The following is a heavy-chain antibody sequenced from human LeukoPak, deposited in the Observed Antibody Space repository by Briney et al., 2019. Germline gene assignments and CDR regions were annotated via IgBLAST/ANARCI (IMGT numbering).Heavy chain of an antibody. CDR3: TISHCGGDCYSSWWVPLYGYYYYMDV. D-gene: IGHD2-21*02. J-gene: IGHJ6*03. CDR2: INHSGGP. V-gene: IGHV4-34*01. Sequence: SETLSLTCAAYGGSFRGFYWSWLRQSPGKGLEWIGEINHSGGPTYNPSLKSRLTISVDMSKNQFSLKVTSLTAADTAVYYCTISHCGGDCYSSWWVPLYGYYYYMDVWGKGTTVTVSS. CDR1: GGSFRGFY.